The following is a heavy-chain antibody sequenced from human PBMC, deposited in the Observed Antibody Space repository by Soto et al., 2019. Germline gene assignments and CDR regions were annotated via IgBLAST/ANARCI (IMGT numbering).Heavy chain of an antibody. Sequence: QVQLQQWGAGLLKPSETLSLTCAVFGGSFSGYYWSWIRQPPGKGLEWIGEINHSGSTNYNPSLKSRVTISVDTSKNQFSLTLNSVTAAVTAIYSCARGRRSSWPDYWGQGTLVTVSS. CDR1: GGSFSGYY. D-gene: IGHD6-13*01. V-gene: IGHV4-34*01. CDR3: ARGRRSSWPDY. J-gene: IGHJ4*02. CDR2: INHSGST.